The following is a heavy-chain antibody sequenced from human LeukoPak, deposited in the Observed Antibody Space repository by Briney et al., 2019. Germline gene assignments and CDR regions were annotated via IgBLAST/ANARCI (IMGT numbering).Heavy chain of an antibody. CDR2: IKQDGIEK. V-gene: IGHV3-7*01. Sequence: GGSLRLSCAASGFTFSNFWMAWIRQAPGKGLEWVANIKQDGIEKYYVDSVEGRFTVSRDNTKNSLFLQMDSLRAEDTAVYYCARGSSGYYCDHFQTWGQGSLVTVAS. CDR3: ARGSSGYYCDHFQT. J-gene: IGHJ1*01. D-gene: IGHD3-22*01. CDR1: GFTFSNFW.